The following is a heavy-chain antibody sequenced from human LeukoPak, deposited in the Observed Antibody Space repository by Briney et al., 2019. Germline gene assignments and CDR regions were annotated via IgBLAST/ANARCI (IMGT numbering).Heavy chain of an antibody. CDR2: IYSGGST. Sequence: GGSLRLSCAASGFTFSSYSMNWVRQAPGKGLEWVSVIYSGGSTYYADSVKGRFTISRDNSKNTLYLQMNSLRAEDTAVYYCARKRIMNAFDIWGQGTMVTVSS. V-gene: IGHV3-66*01. J-gene: IGHJ3*02. CDR3: ARKRIMNAFDI. D-gene: IGHD3-16*01. CDR1: GFTFSSYS.